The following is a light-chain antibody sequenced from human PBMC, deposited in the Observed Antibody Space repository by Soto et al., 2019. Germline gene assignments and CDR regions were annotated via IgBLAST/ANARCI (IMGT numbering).Light chain of an antibody. Sequence: EIVLTQSPGTLCLSPGERATLSCRSSQSVTSSYLTWYQQKPGQAPRLLIYGASTRAAGIPDRFSGSGSGTDFTLTISSLEPEDFAVYYCQPYGKLPITVGPGTRLEIK. CDR2: GAS. V-gene: IGKV3-20*01. J-gene: IGKJ5*01. CDR1: QSVTSSY. CDR3: QPYGKLPIT.